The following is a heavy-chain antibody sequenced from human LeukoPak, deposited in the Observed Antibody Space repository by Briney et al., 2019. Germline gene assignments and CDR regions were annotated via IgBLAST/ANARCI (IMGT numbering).Heavy chain of an antibody. D-gene: IGHD6-13*01. J-gene: IGHJ6*03. CDR2: IRYDGSNK. CDR3: AKNPGYSSSWYVLDYYMDV. Sequence: PGGSLRLSCAASGFTFSSYGMHWVRQAPGKRLEWVAFIRYDGSNKYYADSVKGRFTISRDNSKNTLYLQMNSLRAEDTAVYYCAKNPGYSSSWYVLDYYMDVWGKGTTVTISS. V-gene: IGHV3-30*02. CDR1: GFTFSSYG.